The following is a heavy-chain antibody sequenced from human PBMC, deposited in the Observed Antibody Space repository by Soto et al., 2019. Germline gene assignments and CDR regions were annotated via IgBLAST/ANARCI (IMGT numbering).Heavy chain of an antibody. D-gene: IGHD6-6*01. CDR3: ARDRHNNFFDP. CDR2: IYYSGST. CDR1: VASMSSGGYY. V-gene: IGHV4-31*03. J-gene: IGHJ5*02. Sequence: SETLSLTCTVSVASMSSGGYYWTWIRQSPGKGLEWIGYIYYSGSTYYNPSLESRVAISLDTSRSQFSLTLHSVTAADTAIYYCARDRHNNFFDPWGQGTLVTVSS.